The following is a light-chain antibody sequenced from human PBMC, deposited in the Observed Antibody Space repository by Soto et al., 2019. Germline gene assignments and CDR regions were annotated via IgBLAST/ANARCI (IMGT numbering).Light chain of an antibody. CDR1: QGIGND. Sequence: AIQMTQSPSSLSASVGDRVTITCRASQGIGNDLGWYQQKPGKAPKVLIYGASSLQGGVPSRFSGSGSGTDFTLTISSLQPEDFATYYCLQDNSYPLTCGQGTKVEVK. CDR3: LQDNSYPLT. V-gene: IGKV1-6*01. CDR2: GAS. J-gene: IGKJ1*01.